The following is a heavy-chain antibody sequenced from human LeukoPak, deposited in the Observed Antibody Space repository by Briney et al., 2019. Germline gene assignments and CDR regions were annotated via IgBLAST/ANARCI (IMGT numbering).Heavy chain of an antibody. CDR2: IFHSGSS. D-gene: IGHD2-2*01. Sequence: SETLSLTCTVSGGSITTYYWSWIRQPPGKELEWIGYIFHSGSSNYNPSLKSRVTISVDTSKNQFSLKLSSVTAADTAVYYCARASYCSSTSCPMSLDYWGQGTLVTVSS. CDR1: GGSITTYY. CDR3: ARASYCSSTSCPMSLDY. V-gene: IGHV4-59*01. J-gene: IGHJ4*02.